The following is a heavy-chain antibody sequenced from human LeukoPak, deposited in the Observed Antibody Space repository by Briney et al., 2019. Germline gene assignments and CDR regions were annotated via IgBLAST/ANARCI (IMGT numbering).Heavy chain of an antibody. CDR1: GYTFPDFG. V-gene: IGHV1-18*01. J-gene: IGHJ4*02. CDR2: ISPDNGDK. D-gene: IGHD3-22*01. Sequence: GASVKVSCTTSGYTFPDFGIYWVRPAPGQGLEWVGWISPDNGDKKFAQSFQGRVILATDTSTRTVYMELTNLRSDDTAVYFCARGDREYWGQGTLVTVSS. CDR3: ARGDREY.